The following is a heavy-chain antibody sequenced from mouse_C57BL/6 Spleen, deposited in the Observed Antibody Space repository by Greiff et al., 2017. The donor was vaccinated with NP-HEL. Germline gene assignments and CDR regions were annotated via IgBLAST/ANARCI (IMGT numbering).Heavy chain of an antibody. CDR1: GFTFSNYW. CDR2: IRLKSDNYAT. J-gene: IGHJ2*01. CDR3: TDRDY. Sequence: EVKLMESGGGLVQPGGSMKLSCVASGFTFSNYWMNWVRQSPEKGLEWVAQIRLKSDNYATHYAESVKGRFTISRDDSKSSVYLQMNNLSAEDTGIYYCTDRDYWGQGTTLTVSS. V-gene: IGHV6-3*01.